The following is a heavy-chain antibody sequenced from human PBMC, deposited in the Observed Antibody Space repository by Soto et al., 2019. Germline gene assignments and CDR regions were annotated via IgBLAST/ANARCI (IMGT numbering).Heavy chain of an antibody. J-gene: IGHJ5*02. D-gene: IGHD3-3*01. CDR1: GGSFSGYY. V-gene: IGHV4-34*01. CDR3: ARGPPQTYYDFGSGPRRSGWFDP. Sequence: QVQLQQWGAGLLKPSETLSLTCAVYGGSFSGYYWSWIRQPPGKGLEWIGEINHSGSTNYNPSLKGRVTISVDTSKNQFSLKLSSVTAADTAVYYCARGPPQTYYDFGSGPRRSGWFDPWGQGTLVTVSS. CDR2: INHSGST.